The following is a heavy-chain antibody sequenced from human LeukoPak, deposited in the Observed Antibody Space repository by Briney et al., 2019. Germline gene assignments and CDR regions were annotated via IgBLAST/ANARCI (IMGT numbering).Heavy chain of an antibody. V-gene: IGHV3-33*01. CDR1: GLTFSSYG. J-gene: IGHJ4*02. D-gene: IGHD3-22*01. CDR3: ARVVVNYYDSSDYYEIDY. CDR2: IWYDGSNK. Sequence: PGGSLRLSCAASGLTFSSYGMHWVRQAPGKGLEWVAVIWYDGSNKYYADSVKGRFTISRDNSKNTLYLQMNSLRAEDTAVYYCARVVVNYYDSSDYYEIDYWGQGTLVTVSS.